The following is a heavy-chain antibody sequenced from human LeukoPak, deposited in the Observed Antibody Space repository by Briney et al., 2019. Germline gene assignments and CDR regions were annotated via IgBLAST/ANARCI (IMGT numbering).Heavy chain of an antibody. J-gene: IGHJ3*02. CDR1: GYTFTTYG. Sequence: GAAVKVSCKASGYTFTTYGISSVRQAPGQGLEWMGWIRTYNGQANYAQKSRGRVTMTTDTSTSIVYMELRSLRSDDTAVYYCARDGDCRGAVCHDVFDIWGQGTMVTVSS. V-gene: IGHV1-18*01. CDR3: ARDGDCRGAVCHDVFDI. CDR2: IRTYNGQA. D-gene: IGHD2-15*01.